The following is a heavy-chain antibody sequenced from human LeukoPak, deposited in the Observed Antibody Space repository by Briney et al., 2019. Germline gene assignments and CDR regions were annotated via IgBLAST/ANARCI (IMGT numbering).Heavy chain of an antibody. CDR1: GFTFSSYW. V-gene: IGHV3-66*01. Sequence: GGSLRLSCAASGFTFSSYWMSWVRQAPGKGLEWVSVIYSGGSTYYADSVKGRFTISRDNSKNTLYLQMNSLRAEDTAVYYCARAAYDTYPSFDYWGQGTLVTVSS. J-gene: IGHJ4*02. CDR3: ARAAYDTYPSFDY. D-gene: IGHD3-22*01. CDR2: IYSGGST.